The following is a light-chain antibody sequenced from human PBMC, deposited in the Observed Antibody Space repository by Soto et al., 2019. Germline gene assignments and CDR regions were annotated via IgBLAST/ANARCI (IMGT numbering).Light chain of an antibody. Sequence: LTQSPATLSVSPGGRTILSCRASQTVNNYLAWYQQKPGQAPRLLIYDTPKGAPGVPARFIGSGSGTAFTLTIDIVEPEDYAIHYCQQRSDWRWTFGQGTKV. V-gene: IGKV3-11*01. CDR2: DTP. CDR3: QQRSDWRWT. CDR1: QTVNNY. J-gene: IGKJ1*01.